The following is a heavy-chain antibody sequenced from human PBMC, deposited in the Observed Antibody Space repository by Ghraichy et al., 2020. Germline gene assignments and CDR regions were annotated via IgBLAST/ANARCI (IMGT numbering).Heavy chain of an antibody. V-gene: IGHV1-69*13. Sequence: SVKVSCKASGGTFSSYAISWVRQAPGQGLEWMGGIIPIFGTANYAQKFQGRVTITADESTSTAYMELSSLRSEDTAVYYCARDQWELLSPAAYYYYYMDVWGKGTTVTVS. CDR2: IIPIFGTA. J-gene: IGHJ6*03. D-gene: IGHD1-26*01. CDR3: ARDQWELLSPAAYYYYYMDV. CDR1: GGTFSSYA.